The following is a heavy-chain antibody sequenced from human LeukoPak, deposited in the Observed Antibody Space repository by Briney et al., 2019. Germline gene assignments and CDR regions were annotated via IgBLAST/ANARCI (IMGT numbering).Heavy chain of an antibody. Sequence: GGSLRLSCAASGFTFSNYAMHWVRQAPGKGLEWVAVISYDGSNKYYADSVKGRFTISRDNSKNTLYLQMNSLRAEDTAVYYCASLAGYRFSGGSCYSLDYWGQGTLVTVSS. J-gene: IGHJ4*02. D-gene: IGHD2-15*01. CDR1: GFTFSNYA. CDR3: ASLAGYRFSGGSCYSLDY. CDR2: ISYDGSNK. V-gene: IGHV3-30*04.